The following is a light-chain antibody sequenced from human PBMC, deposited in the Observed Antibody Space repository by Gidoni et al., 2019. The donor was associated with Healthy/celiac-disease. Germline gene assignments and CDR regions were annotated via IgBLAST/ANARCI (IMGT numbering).Light chain of an antibody. Sequence: QSALTQPASVSGSPGQPITISCTGTSSDVGGYNYVSWYQQHPGKAPTLMIYDVSNRPSGVSNRFSGSKSGNTASLTISGLQAEDEADYYCSSYTSSSTVVFGGGTKLTVL. J-gene: IGLJ2*01. CDR3: SSYTSSSTVV. CDR2: DVS. CDR1: SSDVGGYNY. V-gene: IGLV2-14*01.